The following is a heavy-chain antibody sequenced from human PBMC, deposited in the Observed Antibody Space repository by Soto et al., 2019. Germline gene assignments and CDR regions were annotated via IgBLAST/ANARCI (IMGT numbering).Heavy chain of an antibody. CDR1: GFTFSNYW. V-gene: IGHV3-74*03. J-gene: IGHJ4*02. CDR2: IKTDGSLT. Sequence: EAQLVQSGGGLVQPGGSMRLSCAASGFTFSNYWMHWVRQAPGKGLEWVSSIKTDGSLTPYAGSVKGRFTISRDNAKNTVYLQMNSLRAEDTAVYYCARDKAPGGSSFPFDYWGQGTLVTVSS. CDR3: ARDKAPGGSSFPFDY. D-gene: IGHD1-26*01.